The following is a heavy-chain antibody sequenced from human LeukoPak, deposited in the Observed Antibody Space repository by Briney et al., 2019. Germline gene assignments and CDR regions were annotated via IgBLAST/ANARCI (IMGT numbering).Heavy chain of an antibody. V-gene: IGHV3-43*01. CDR1: GFTFDDYT. CDR2: ISWDGGST. CDR3: AKPYYDLLDSSYYFDY. Sequence: GGSLRLSCAASGFTFDDYTMHWVRQAPGKGLEWVSLISWDGGSTYYADSVKGRFTISRDNSKNSLYLQMNSLRTEDTALYYCAKPYYDLLDSSYYFDYWGQGTLVTVSS. J-gene: IGHJ4*02. D-gene: IGHD3-9*01.